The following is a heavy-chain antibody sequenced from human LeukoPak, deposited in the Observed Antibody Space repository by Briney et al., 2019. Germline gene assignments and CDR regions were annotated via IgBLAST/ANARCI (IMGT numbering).Heavy chain of an antibody. CDR3: AKGGYYYDSSGYGAFDI. J-gene: IGHJ3*02. V-gene: IGHV3-23*01. Sequence: GGSLRLSCAASGFTFRSYAMSWVRQAPGKGLEWVAVIRGNGGGTYYADSVKGRFTISRDNSKNSLYLQMNSLRAEDTAVYYCAKGGYYYDSSGYGAFDIWGQGTMVTVSS. CDR2: IRGNGGGT. D-gene: IGHD3-22*01. CDR1: GFTFRSYA.